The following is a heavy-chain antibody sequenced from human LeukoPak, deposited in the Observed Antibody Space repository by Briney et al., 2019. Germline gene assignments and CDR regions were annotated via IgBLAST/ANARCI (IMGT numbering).Heavy chain of an antibody. J-gene: IGHJ4*02. V-gene: IGHV3-23*01. D-gene: IGHD3-10*01. CDR3: AKGGPLLWFGGFHPHSATAHDY. CDR1: GFTFSSYA. CDR2: ISGSGGST. Sequence: GGSLRLSCAASGFTFSSYAMSWVRQAPGKGLEWVSAISGSGGSTYYADSVKGRFTISRDNSKNTLYLQMNSLRAEDTAVYYCAKGGPLLWFGGFHPHSATAHDYWGQGTLVTVSS.